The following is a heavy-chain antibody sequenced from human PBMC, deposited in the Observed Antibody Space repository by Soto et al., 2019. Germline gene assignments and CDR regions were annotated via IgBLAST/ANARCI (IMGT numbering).Heavy chain of an antibody. CDR2: IYSGGST. CDR3: ARELGDCSGGSCYFDAFDI. D-gene: IGHD2-15*01. J-gene: IGHJ3*02. Sequence: EVQLVESGGGLVQPGGSLRLSCAASGFTVSSNYMSWVRQAPGKGLEWVSVIYSGGSTYYADSVKGRFTISRDNSKNTLYLQMNSLRAEDTAVYYCARELGDCSGGSCYFDAFDIWGQGTMVTVSS. CDR1: GFTVSSNY. V-gene: IGHV3-66*01.